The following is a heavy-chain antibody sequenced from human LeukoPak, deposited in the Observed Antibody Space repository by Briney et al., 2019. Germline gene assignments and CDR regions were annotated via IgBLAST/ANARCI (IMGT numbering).Heavy chain of an antibody. D-gene: IGHD6-19*01. J-gene: IGHJ4*02. CDR2: ISSTSSTI. Sequence: GESLKISCKGSGYSFTSYWIGWVRQAPGKGLEWVSYISSTSSTIYYADSVQGRFTSSRDNAKNSLYLQMNSLTAEDTAVYFCARDWSAVAAPDYFDYWGQGTLVTVSA. V-gene: IGHV3-48*04. CDR3: ARDWSAVAAPDYFDY. CDR1: GYSFTSYW.